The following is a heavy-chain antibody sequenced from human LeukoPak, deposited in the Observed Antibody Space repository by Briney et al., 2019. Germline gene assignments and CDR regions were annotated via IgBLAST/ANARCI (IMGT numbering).Heavy chain of an antibody. CDR1: GGSISSSSYY. Sequence: SETLSFTCTVSGGSISSSSYYWGWIRQPPGKGLEWIGSIYYSGSTYYNPSLKSRVTISVDTSKNQFSLKLSSVTAADTAVYYCARDLRAIAARRPNDAFDIWGQGTMVTVSS. J-gene: IGHJ3*02. D-gene: IGHD6-6*01. CDR2: IYYSGST. CDR3: ARDLRAIAARRPNDAFDI. V-gene: IGHV4-39*01.